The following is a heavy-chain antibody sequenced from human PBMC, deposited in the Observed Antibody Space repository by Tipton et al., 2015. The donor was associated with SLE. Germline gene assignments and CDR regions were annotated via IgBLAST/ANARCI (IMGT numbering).Heavy chain of an antibody. CDR3: ARGRGYSGYDWDYGMDV. V-gene: IGHV4-59*02. CDR1: GFSVSSNY. J-gene: IGHJ6*02. CDR2: IYYSGST. Sequence: QLVRSGGGLTQPGGSPRLSCAASGFSVSSNYMSWVRQAPGKGLEWIGYIYYSGSTYYNPSLKSRVTISVDTSKNQSSLKLSSVTAADTAVYFCARGRGYSGYDWDYGMDVWGQGTTVTVSS. D-gene: IGHD5-12*01.